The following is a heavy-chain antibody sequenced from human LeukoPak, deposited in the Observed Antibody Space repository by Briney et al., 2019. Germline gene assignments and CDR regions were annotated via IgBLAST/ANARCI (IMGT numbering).Heavy chain of an antibody. V-gene: IGHV4-34*01. J-gene: IGHJ4*02. CDR1: GGSFSGYY. Sequence: SETLSLTCVVYGGSFSGYYWSWIRQPPGKGLEWIGEINHSGSTTYNPSLQSRVTISLDTSKNQFSLKLSSVTAADTAVYYCARTPLIAAAGITWGQGSLVTVSS. D-gene: IGHD6-13*01. CDR3: ARTPLIAAAGIT. CDR2: INHSGST.